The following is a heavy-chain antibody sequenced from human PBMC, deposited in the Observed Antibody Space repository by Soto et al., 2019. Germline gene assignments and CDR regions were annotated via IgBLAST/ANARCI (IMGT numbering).Heavy chain of an antibody. CDR1: GYTFTSYA. CDR3: ARDRDNFDY. Sequence: QVQLVQSGAEVKKPGASVKVSCKASGYTFTSYAMHWVRRASGQRLEWMGWINAGNGNTKYSQKFQGRVTITRDTSASTAYMELSSLRSDDTAVYYCARDRDNFDYWGQGTLVTVSS. CDR2: INAGNGNT. J-gene: IGHJ4*02. V-gene: IGHV1-3*01.